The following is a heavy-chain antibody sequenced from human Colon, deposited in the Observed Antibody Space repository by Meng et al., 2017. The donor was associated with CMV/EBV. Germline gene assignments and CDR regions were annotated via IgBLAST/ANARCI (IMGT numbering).Heavy chain of an antibody. Sequence: SETLSLTCAVYGGSFSGYYWSWIRQPPGKGLEWIGEINHSGSTNYNPSLKSRVTISVDTSKNQFSLKLSSVTAADTAVYYCAREVWGSLCYFDYWGQGTLVTVSS. V-gene: IGHV4-34*01. CDR2: INHSGST. D-gene: IGHD3-16*01. CDR3: AREVWGSLCYFDY. J-gene: IGHJ4*02. CDR1: GGSFSGYY.